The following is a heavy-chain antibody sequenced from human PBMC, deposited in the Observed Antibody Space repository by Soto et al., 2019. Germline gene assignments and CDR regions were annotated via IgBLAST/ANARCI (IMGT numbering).Heavy chain of an antibody. CDR3: ASDIVVVPAATLGGMDV. CDR1: GYSFTGYY. J-gene: IGHJ6*02. V-gene: IGHV1-2*02. Sequence: QVPLVQSGAEVKKPGASVKVSCKTSGYSFTGYYMHWVRQAPGQGLEWVGWINPDSGGTHYAQKFQGRVTMTRDTSISTAYMELSRLRSDDTAVYYCASDIVVVPAATLGGMDVWGQGTTVTVSS. D-gene: IGHD2-2*01. CDR2: INPDSGGT.